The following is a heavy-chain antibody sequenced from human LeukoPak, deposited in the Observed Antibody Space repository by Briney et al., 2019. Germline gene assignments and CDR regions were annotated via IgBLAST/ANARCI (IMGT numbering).Heavy chain of an antibody. CDR2: IYYSGST. CDR1: GGYISSYY. D-gene: IGHD4-17*01. Sequence: SSETLSLTCTVSGGYISSYYWSWIRQPPGKGLEWIGYIYYSGSTNYNPSLKSRVTISVDTSKNQFSLKLSSVTAADTAVYYCARGGVRLGWFDPWGQGTLVTVSS. J-gene: IGHJ5*02. V-gene: IGHV4-59*01. CDR3: ARGGVRLGWFDP.